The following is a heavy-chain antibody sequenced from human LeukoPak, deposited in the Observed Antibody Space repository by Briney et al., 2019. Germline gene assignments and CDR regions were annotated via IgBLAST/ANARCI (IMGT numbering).Heavy chain of an antibody. CDR3: AKDCTNGVCYHY. V-gene: IGHV3-23*01. CDR1: GFTFSSYA. J-gene: IGHJ4*02. CDR2: ISGSGGST. Sequence: GGSLRLSCAASGFTFSSYAMSWVRQAPGKGLEWVSAISGSGGSTYYADSVQGRFTISRDNSKNTLYLQMNSLRAEDTAVYYCAKDCTNGVCYHYWGQGTLVTVSS. D-gene: IGHD2-8*01.